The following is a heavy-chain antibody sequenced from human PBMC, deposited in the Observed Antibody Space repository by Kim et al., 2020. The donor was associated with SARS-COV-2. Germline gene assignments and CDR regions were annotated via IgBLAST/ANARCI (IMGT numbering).Heavy chain of an antibody. J-gene: IGHJ4*02. Sequence: GGSLRLSCAASGFSFSSYAMSWVRQAPGKGLEWVSVISGSGDGTHYADSVKGRFTISRDNSKNTLYLQMKSLRAEDTAVYYCAKKQHGTGKPFDYWGQGTLVTVSS. CDR2: ISGSGDGT. D-gene: IGHD3-9*01. V-gene: IGHV3-23*01. CDR1: GFSFSSYA. CDR3: AKKQHGTGKPFDY.